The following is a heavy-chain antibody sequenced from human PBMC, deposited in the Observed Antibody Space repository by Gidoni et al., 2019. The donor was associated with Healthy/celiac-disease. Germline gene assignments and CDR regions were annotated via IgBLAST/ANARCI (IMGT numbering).Heavy chain of an antibody. CDR1: GGSFSGYY. D-gene: IGHD3-10*01. J-gene: IGHJ4*02. Sequence: QVQLQQWGAGLLKPSETLSLTCAVYGGSFSGYYWSWIRQPPGKGLEWIGEINHSGSTNYNPSLKSRVTISVDTSKNQFSLKLSSVTAADTAVYYCASSGVFTLYYFDYWGQGTLVTVSS. CDR3: ASSGVFTLYYFDY. V-gene: IGHV4-34*01. CDR2: INHSGST.